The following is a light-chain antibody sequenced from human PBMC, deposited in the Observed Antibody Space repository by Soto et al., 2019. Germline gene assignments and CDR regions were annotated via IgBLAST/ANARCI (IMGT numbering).Light chain of an antibody. V-gene: IGKV1-5*03. Sequence: DIQMTQSPSTLSASVGDRVTITCRASQSISSWLAWYQQRPGKAPKLLIYKASSLESGVPSRFSGSGSGTEFPFTISSLQPDDSATYYCQQYDNGWTFGQGTKVEI. CDR1: QSISSW. CDR3: QQYDNGWT. J-gene: IGKJ1*01. CDR2: KAS.